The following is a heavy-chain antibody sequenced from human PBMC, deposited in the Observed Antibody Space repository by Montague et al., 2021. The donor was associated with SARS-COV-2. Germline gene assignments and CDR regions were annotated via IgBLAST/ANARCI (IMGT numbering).Heavy chain of an antibody. V-gene: IGHV3-66*01. CDR2: IYSGGST. D-gene: IGHD7-27*01. J-gene: IGHJ6*02. Sequence: SLRLSCAASGFTVSSNNMSWVRQAPGKGLEWVSVIYSGGSTQYADSVKGRFTISRDKSNYTLYLQMNSLRAEDTAVYYCAAWADYYYGMDVWGQGTSVTVSS. CDR1: GFTVSSNN. CDR3: AAWADYYYGMDV.